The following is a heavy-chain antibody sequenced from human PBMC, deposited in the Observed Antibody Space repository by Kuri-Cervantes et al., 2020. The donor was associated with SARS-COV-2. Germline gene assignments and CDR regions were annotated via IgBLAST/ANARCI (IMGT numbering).Heavy chain of an antibody. CDR1: GFTFSSYG. Sequence: GESLKISCAASGFTFSSYGMHWVRQAPGKGLEWVAVIWYDGSNKYYADSVKGRFTISRDNSKNTLYLQMNSLRAEDTAVYYCAKDQGIAAPVGWFDPWGQGTLVTVSS. CDR3: AKDQGIAAPVGWFDP. D-gene: IGHD6-13*01. V-gene: IGHV3-33*06. CDR2: IWYDGSNK. J-gene: IGHJ5*02.